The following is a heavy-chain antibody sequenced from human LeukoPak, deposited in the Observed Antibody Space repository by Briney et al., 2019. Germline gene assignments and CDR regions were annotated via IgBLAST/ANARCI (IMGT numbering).Heavy chain of an antibody. CDR2: IYSGGST. V-gene: IGHV3-53*05. J-gene: IGHJ3*02. D-gene: IGHD6-19*01. CDR3: ARGRDSNGWYPLDAFDI. Sequence: GGSLRLSCAASGFTVSSNYMSWVRQAPGKGLEWVSVIYSGGSTYYADSVKGRFTISRDNSKNTLYLQMNSLRAEDTAVYYYARGRDSNGWYPLDAFDIWGQGTIVTVSS. CDR1: GFTVSSNY.